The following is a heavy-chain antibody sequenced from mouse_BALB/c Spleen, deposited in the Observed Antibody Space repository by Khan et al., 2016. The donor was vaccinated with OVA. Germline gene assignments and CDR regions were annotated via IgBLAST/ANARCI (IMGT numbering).Heavy chain of an antibody. Sequence: VQLQQSGAELVRPGALVKLSCKASDFNIKDYDMHWVKQRPEQGLEWIGWSEPENGETVCDPKFQGKAIMTADTSSNTAYLQLSSLTSEDTAVYYRASSGYSAWFAYWCHGPLVTVAA. CDR3: ASSGYSAWFAY. CDR2: SEPENGET. CDR1: DFNIKDYD. J-gene: IGHJ3*01. V-gene: IGHV14-1*02.